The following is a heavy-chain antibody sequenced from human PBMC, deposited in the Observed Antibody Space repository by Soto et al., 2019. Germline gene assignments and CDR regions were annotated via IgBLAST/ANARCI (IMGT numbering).Heavy chain of an antibody. D-gene: IGHD2-2*01. CDR2: IYYSGST. CDR1: GGSVSSGSYY. CDR3: ARVGSSRSGSSTSCNRDFDY. J-gene: IGHJ4*02. V-gene: IGHV4-61*01. Sequence: SETLSLTCTVSGGSVSSGSYYWSWIRQPPGKGLEWIGYIYYSGSTNYNPSLKSRVTISVDRSKNQFSLKLSSVTAADTAVYYCARVGSSRSGSSTSCNRDFDYWDQGTLVTVCS.